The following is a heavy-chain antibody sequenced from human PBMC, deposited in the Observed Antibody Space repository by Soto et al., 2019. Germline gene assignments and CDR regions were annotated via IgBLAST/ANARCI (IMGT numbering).Heavy chain of an antibody. CDR3: TTLSITIFGVVLMDV. CDR2: IKSKTDGGTT. D-gene: IGHD3-3*01. Sequence: GGSLRLSCAASGFTFSNAWMSWVRQAPGKGLEWVGRIKSKTDGGTTDYAAPVKGRFTMSRDDSKNTLYLQMNSLKTEDTAVYYCTTLSITIFGVVLMDVWGQGTTVTVSS. V-gene: IGHV3-15*01. J-gene: IGHJ6*02. CDR1: GFTFSNAW.